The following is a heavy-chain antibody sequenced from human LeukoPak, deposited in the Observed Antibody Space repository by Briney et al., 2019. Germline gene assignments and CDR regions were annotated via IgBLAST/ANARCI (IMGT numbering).Heavy chain of an antibody. CDR2: ISGSGGST. CDR3: ATRGYSSSWYNFDY. Sequence: GGSLRLSCAASGFTFSSYAMSWVRQAPGKGLEWVSAISGSGGSTYYADSVKGRFTISRDNSKNTLYLQMNSLRAEDTAVYYCATRGYSSSWYNFDYWGQGTLVTVSS. CDR1: GFTFSSYA. V-gene: IGHV3-23*01. D-gene: IGHD6-13*01. J-gene: IGHJ4*02.